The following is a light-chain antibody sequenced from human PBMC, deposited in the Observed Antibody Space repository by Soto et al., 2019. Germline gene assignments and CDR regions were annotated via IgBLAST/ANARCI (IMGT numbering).Light chain of an antibody. J-gene: IGKJ1*01. CDR3: QQSYNLPRT. CDR1: QTISNF. CDR2: SSS. Sequence: DIQLTQSPSSLSASVGDRVAIAFRASQTISNFLNWYQGKPGKPPKLLIYSSSTLQSGVPSRFSGSGSGTDSTLTINGLQPEHFASYWCQQSYNLPRTFGPGTKVDIK. V-gene: IGKV1-39*01.